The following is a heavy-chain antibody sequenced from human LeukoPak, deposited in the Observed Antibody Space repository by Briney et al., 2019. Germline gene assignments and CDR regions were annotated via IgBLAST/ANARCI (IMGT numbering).Heavy chain of an antibody. CDR3: ARETYSNILTGTDY. CDR2: VSTYDDNI. J-gene: IGHJ4*02. V-gene: IGHV1-18*01. CDR1: GYTFTTYG. D-gene: IGHD3-9*01. Sequence: ASVKVSCKASGYTFTTYGLSWVRQAPGQGLEWLGWVSTYDDNIKYAQSLQGRLTLTIDTSTSTAYMELRSLTSDDTAVYYCARETYSNILTGTDYWGPGTLVTVSS.